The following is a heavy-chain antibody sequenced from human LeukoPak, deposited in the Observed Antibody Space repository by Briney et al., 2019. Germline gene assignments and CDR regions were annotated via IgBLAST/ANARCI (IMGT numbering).Heavy chain of an antibody. D-gene: IGHD6-6*01. Sequence: PGGSLRLSCAASGFTFSNYWMSWVRQAPGKGLEWVANIKQDGSEEVYVDSLKGRFTISRDNAKNSLFLQMNTLRAEDTAVYYCARDPYSSTWSYGMDVWGRGTTVTVSS. CDR2: IKQDGSEE. J-gene: IGHJ6*02. CDR1: GFTFSNYW. V-gene: IGHV3-7*05. CDR3: ARDPYSSTWSYGMDV.